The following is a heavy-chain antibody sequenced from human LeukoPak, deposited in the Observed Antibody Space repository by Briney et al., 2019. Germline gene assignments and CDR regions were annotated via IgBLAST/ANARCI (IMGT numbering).Heavy chain of an antibody. CDR3: ASYGSGSYSLGADAFDI. J-gene: IGHJ3*02. Sequence: PGGSLRLSCAASGFTVSSNYMSWVRQAPGKGLEWVSVIYSGGSTYYADSVKGGFTISRDNSKNTLYLQMNSLRAEDTAVYYCASYGSGSYSLGADAFDIWGQGTMVTVSS. D-gene: IGHD3-10*01. V-gene: IGHV3-66*01. CDR2: IYSGGST. CDR1: GFTVSSNY.